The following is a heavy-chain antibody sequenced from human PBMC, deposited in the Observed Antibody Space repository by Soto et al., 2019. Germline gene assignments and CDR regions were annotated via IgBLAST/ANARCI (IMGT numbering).Heavy chain of an antibody. CDR1: SDSISRSHW. CDR2: IYYSGST. J-gene: IGHJ4*02. V-gene: IGHV4-59*11. Sequence: NPSETLSLTCAVSSDSISRSHWLTWIRQPPGKGLEWIGYIYYSGSTNYNPSLKSRVTISVDTSKNQFSLKLSSVTAADTAVYYCARITGGYYFDYWGQGTLVTVSS. CDR3: ARITGGYYFDY. D-gene: IGHD7-27*01.